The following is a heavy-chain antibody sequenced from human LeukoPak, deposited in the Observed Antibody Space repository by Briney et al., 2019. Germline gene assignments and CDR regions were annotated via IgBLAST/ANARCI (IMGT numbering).Heavy chain of an antibody. CDR1: GFTFSSYS. V-gene: IGHV3-21*01. CDR2: ISSSSYI. CDR3: ASSMVRGVVDV. D-gene: IGHD3-10*01. Sequence: GGSLRLSCAASGFTFSSYSMNWVRQAPGKGLEWVSSISSSSYIYYADSVKGRFTISRDNAKNSLYLQMNSLRAEDTAVYYCASSMVRGVVDVWGQGTTVTVSS. J-gene: IGHJ6*02.